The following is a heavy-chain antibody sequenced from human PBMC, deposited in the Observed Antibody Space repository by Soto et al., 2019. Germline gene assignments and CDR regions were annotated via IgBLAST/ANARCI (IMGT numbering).Heavy chain of an antibody. D-gene: IGHD3-16*01. CDR1: GASINSNVHY. J-gene: IGHJ4*02. CDR3: ARHQFGGYAFDY. CDR2: VFYTGSP. Sequence: SETLSLTCTVSGASINSNVHYWGWVRQSPGKGLEWIASVFYTGSPYHNPSLESRVSISVDTSDNQFSLKVTSVTAADTGIYYCARHQFGGYAFDYWHQGTLVTVSS. V-gene: IGHV4-39*01.